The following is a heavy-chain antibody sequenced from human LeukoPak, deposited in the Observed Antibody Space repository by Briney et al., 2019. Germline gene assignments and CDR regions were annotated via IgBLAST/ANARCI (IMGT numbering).Heavy chain of an antibody. CDR2: IYHSESP. J-gene: IGHJ6*03. CDR3: ARDSGTRGDYYYYMDV. Sequence: KTSETLSLTCTVSGYSISSGYFWGWIRQPPGKGLEWIGSIYHSESPYYNPSLKGRVTISVDTSKNQFSLKVSSVTAADTAVYYCARDSGTRGDYYYYMDVWGKGTTVTVSS. CDR1: GYSISSGYF. V-gene: IGHV4-38-2*02. D-gene: IGHD3-10*01.